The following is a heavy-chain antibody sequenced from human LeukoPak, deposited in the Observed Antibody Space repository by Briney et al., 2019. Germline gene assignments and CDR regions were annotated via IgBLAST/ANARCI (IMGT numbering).Heavy chain of an antibody. Sequence: HPGGSLRLSCAGSQFTFSSYGMHWVRQAPGKGLEWLPAISYDGHVNYYADSVKGRFTISRDNSRNTVYLQMNSLRAEDTAVYYCAKPYLCSGDCHFDSWGQGTLVTVSS. D-gene: IGHD2-21*02. CDR3: AKPYLCSGDCHFDS. J-gene: IGHJ4*02. CDR1: QFTFSSYG. CDR2: ISYDGHVN. V-gene: IGHV3-30*18.